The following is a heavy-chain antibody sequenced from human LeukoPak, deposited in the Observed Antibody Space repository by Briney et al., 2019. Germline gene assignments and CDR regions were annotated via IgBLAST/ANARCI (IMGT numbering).Heavy chain of an antibody. CDR3: ARVYYYDSSGYPLGV. Sequence: GASVKVSCKASGYTFTIFDINWVRQAPGQGLEWTGWINPNSGGTNYAQKFQGRVTMTRDTSISTAYMELSRLRSDDTAVYYCARVYYYDSSGYPLGVWGQGTLVTVSS. V-gene: IGHV1-2*02. CDR1: GYTFTIFD. CDR2: INPNSGGT. D-gene: IGHD3-22*01. J-gene: IGHJ4*02.